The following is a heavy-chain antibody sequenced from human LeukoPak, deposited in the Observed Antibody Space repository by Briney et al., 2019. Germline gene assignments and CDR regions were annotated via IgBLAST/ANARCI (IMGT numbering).Heavy chain of an antibody. CDR3: AKATERGTAMALGVDY. CDR1: GFTFSSYG. J-gene: IGHJ4*02. D-gene: IGHD5-18*01. CDR2: IWYDGSNK. V-gene: IGHV3-33*06. Sequence: PGGSLRLXCAASGFTFSSYGMHWVRQAPGKGLEWVAVIWYDGSNKYYADSVKGRFTISRDNSKNTLYLQMNSLRAEDTAVYYCAKATERGTAMALGVDYWGQGTLVTVSS.